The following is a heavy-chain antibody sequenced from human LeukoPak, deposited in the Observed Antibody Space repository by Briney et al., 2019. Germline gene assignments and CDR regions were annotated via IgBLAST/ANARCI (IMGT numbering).Heavy chain of an antibody. CDR1: GFTFDDYA. D-gene: IGHD6-13*01. J-gene: IGHJ4*02. Sequence: GGSLRLSCAASGFTFDDYAMHWVRQAPGKGLEWVSGISWNSGSIGYADSVKGRFTTSRDNAKNSLYLQMNSLRAEDMALYYCAKSGSYSSSWYYFDYWGQGTLVTVSS. CDR2: ISWNSGSI. V-gene: IGHV3-9*03. CDR3: AKSGSYSSSWYYFDY.